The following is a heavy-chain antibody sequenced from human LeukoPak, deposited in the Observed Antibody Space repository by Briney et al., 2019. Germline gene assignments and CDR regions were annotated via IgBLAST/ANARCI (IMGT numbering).Heavy chain of an antibody. CDR1: GFTFSSHA. J-gene: IGHJ6*03. V-gene: IGHV3-30*04. Sequence: GGSLRLSCAPSGFTFSSHAMHWVRQAPGKGLEWVAVISFDGSNKYYADSVKGRFSISRDNAKNSLYLQMNSLRAEDTALYYCAREYSNYGVYYYYYYYMDVWGKGTTVTVSS. D-gene: IGHD4-11*01. CDR3: AREYSNYGVYYYYYYYMDV. CDR2: ISFDGSNK.